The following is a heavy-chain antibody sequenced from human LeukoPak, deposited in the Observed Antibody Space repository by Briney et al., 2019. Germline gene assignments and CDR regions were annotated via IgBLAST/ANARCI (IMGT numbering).Heavy chain of an antibody. CDR3: AKTSDDYVWGSGIDY. D-gene: IGHD3-16*01. V-gene: IGHV3-23*01. Sequence: GGCLRLSCAASGFTFSSYAMSWVRQAPGKGLEWVSAISGSGGSTYYADSVKGRFTISRDNSKNTLYLQMNSLRAEDTAVYYCAKTSDDYVWGSGIDYWGQGTLVTVSS. CDR1: GFTFSSYA. J-gene: IGHJ4*02. CDR2: ISGSGGST.